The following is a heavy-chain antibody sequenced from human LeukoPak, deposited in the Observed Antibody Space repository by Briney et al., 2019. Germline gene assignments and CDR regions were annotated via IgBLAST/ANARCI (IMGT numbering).Heavy chain of an antibody. CDR3: AKRRIVADGMREDYMDV. CDR1: GFTFSSYG. J-gene: IGHJ6*03. CDR2: IPYDGSNK. V-gene: IGHV3-30*02. D-gene: IGHD6-13*01. Sequence: PGGSLRLSCAASGFTFSSYGMHWVRQAPGKGLEWVSFIPYDGSNKYYADSVKGRFTVSRDNSKNTLYLQMNSLRADDTAVYYCAKRRIVADGMREDYMDVWGKGTTVTV.